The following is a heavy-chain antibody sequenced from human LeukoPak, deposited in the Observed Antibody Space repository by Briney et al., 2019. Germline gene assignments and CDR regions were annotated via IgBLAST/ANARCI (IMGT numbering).Heavy chain of an antibody. V-gene: IGHV3-30-3*01. CDR3: VREGFYDSGSFPTFYFDY. Sequence: GGSLRLSCAASGFDFHNYVIHWVRQAPGKGLEWVAVISYDVNIKYHADSVKGRFTIPRDSSSKTVYLQMNSLGTEDTAVYYCVREGFYDSGSFPTFYFDYWGQGTLVTVSS. D-gene: IGHD3-10*01. CDR1: GFDFHNYV. J-gene: IGHJ4*02. CDR2: ISYDVNIK.